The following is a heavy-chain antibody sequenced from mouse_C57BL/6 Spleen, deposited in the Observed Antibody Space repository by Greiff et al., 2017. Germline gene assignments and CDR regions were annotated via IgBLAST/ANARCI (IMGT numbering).Heavy chain of an antibody. J-gene: IGHJ3*01. Sequence: EVQGVESGGDLVKPGGSLKLSCAASGFTFSSYGMSWVRQTPDKRLEWVATISSGGSYTYYPDSVKGRFTISRDNAKNTLYLQMSSLKSEDTAMYYCASEPPWFAYWGQGTLVTVSA. CDR1: GFTFSSYG. CDR2: ISSGGSYT. CDR3: ASEPPWFAY. V-gene: IGHV5-6*01.